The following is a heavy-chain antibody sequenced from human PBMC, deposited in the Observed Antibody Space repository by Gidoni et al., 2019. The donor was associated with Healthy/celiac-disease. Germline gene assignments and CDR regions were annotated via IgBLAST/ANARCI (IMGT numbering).Heavy chain of an antibody. CDR3: ARVQDYGDYSGDCFDP. V-gene: IGHV1-69*06. Sequence: QVQRVQSGAEVKKPGSSVKVSCKASGGTFSSYAISWVRQAPGQGLEWMGGIIPSFGTANYAQKFQGRVTITADKSTSTAYMELSSLRSEDTAVYYCARVQDYGDYSGDCFDPWGQGTLVTVSS. CDR1: GGTFSSYA. CDR2: IIPSFGTA. D-gene: IGHD4-17*01. J-gene: IGHJ5*02.